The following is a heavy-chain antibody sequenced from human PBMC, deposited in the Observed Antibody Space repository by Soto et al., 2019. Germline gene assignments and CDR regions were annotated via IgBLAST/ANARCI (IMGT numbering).Heavy chain of an antibody. V-gene: IGHV3-13*01. Sequence: DVQLVESGGGLVQPGGSLRLSCAASGFTFSRYDLHWVRQTPGKGLEWVSSIGTDGDTYYLGSVKGRFTISREDDKSAVYLQMNNLRPGDTAVYYCARAWYDGSGYPRVVMDVWGQGTMVTVSS. CDR2: IGTDGDT. J-gene: IGHJ6*02. D-gene: IGHD3-22*01. CDR1: GFTFSRYD. CDR3: ARAWYDGSGYPRVVMDV.